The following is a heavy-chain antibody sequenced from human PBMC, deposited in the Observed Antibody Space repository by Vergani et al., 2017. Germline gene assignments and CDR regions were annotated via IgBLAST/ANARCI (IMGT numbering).Heavy chain of an antibody. CDR2: LTGGGGST. D-gene: IGHD1-26*01. CDR1: GFTFSTYA. Sequence: EVQLLESGGSLKQPGGSVRLSCAASGFTFSTYAMHWVRQDPGKGREWVSALTGGGGSTYYADSFKGRFIIARDNSRDTLYLQMNSLRPEDTATYYCVKGAGSYENFFDSWGQGTLVTVSS. J-gene: IGHJ4*02. V-gene: IGHV3-23*01. CDR3: VKGAGSYENFFDS.